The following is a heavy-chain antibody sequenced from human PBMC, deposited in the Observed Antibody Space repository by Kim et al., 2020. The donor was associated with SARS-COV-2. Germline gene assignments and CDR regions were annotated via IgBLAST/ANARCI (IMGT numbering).Heavy chain of an antibody. D-gene: IGHD6-13*01. CDR3: ARDSAAVWLAAGSLQYNWFDP. V-gene: IGHV3-21*01. Sequence: GGSLRLSCAASGFTFSSYSMNWVRQAPGKGLEWVSSISSSSSYIYYADSVKGRFTISRDNAKNSLYLQMNSLRAEDTAVYYCARDSAAVWLAAGSLQYNWFDPWGQGTLVTVSS. CDR2: ISSSSSYI. CDR1: GFTFSSYS. J-gene: IGHJ5*02.